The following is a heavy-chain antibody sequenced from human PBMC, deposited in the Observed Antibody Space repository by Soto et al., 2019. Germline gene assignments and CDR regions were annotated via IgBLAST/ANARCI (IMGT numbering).Heavy chain of an antibody. CDR1: GGSISSGDYC. CDR3: ATRVPYDFWSGYTRVWYFDL. V-gene: IGHV4-61*08. Sequence: PLETQPLTCPVSGGSISSGDYCWSWIRQPPGKGLEWIGYIYYSGSTNYNPSLKSRVTISVDTSKNQFSLKLSSVTAADTAVYYCATRVPYDFWSGYTRVWYFDLWGRGTLVTVSS. D-gene: IGHD3-3*01. J-gene: IGHJ2*01. CDR2: IYYSGST.